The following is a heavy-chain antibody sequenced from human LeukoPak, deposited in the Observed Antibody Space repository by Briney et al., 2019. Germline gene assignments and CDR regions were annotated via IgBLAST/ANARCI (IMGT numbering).Heavy chain of an antibody. CDR2: INHSGST. Sequence: SETLSLTCAVYGGTFSGYYWSWIRQPPGKGLEWIGEINHSGSTNYNPSLKSRVTISVGTSKNQFSLKLSSVTAADTAVYYCARASYGGYVEFDYWGQGTLVTVSS. J-gene: IGHJ4*02. D-gene: IGHD5-12*01. CDR1: GGTFSGYY. CDR3: ARASYGGYVEFDY. V-gene: IGHV4-34*01.